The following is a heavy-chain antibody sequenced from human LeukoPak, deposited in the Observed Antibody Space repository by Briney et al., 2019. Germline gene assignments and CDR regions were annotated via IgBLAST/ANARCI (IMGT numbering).Heavy chain of an antibody. Sequence: GGSLRLSCAASGFTFYNYEMHWVRQAPGKGLEWVSGIAANGGGTHYADSVKGRFTISRDNSDNTVFLQMNYLRAEDTAICYCATRGLVSNWYFDFWGRGTLVTVSS. V-gene: IGHV3-23*01. CDR1: GFTFYNYE. CDR2: IAANGGGT. J-gene: IGHJ2*01. CDR3: ATRGLVSNWYFDF. D-gene: IGHD6-6*01.